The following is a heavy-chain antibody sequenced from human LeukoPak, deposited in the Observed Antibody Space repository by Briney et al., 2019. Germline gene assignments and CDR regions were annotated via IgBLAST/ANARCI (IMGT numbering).Heavy chain of an antibody. V-gene: IGHV5-51*01. D-gene: IGHD2-2*01. J-gene: IGHJ3*02. CDR2: IYPGDSDT. Sequence: KVSCKGSGYSFTSYWIGWVRQMPGKGLEWMGLIYPGDSDTRYSPSFQGQVTISADKSISTAYLQWSSLKASDTAMYYCARRRSYCSSTSCSRSHDAFDIWGQGTMVTVSS. CDR1: GYSFTSYW. CDR3: ARRRSYCSSTSCSRSHDAFDI.